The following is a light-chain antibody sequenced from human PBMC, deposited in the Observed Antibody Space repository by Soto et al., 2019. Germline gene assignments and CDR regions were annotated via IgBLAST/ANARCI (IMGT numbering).Light chain of an antibody. CDR2: EVN. V-gene: IGLV2-14*01. CDR3: SSLSTTSTPIV. CDR1: SSDIGLYNY. Sequence: QSALSQPASMSGSPGQSITIPRTGASSDIGLYNYVSWYQHHPGKAPKLLISEVNVRPSGLSDRFSASKAGNTASLTISGLQPEDEAYYYCSSLSTTSTPIVFGSGTKVTVL. J-gene: IGLJ1*01.